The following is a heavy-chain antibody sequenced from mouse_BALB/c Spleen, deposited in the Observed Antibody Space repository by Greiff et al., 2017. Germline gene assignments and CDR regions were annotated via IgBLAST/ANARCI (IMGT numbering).Heavy chain of an antibody. Sequence: QVQLQQPGAELVMPGASVKMSCKASGYTFTDYWMHWVKQRPGQGLEWIGAIDTSDSYTSYNQKFKGKATLTVDESSSTAYMQLSSLTSEDSAVYYCARGTTVVGGYAMDYWGQGTSVTVSS. CDR2: IDTSDSYT. D-gene: IGHD1-1*01. CDR1: GYTFTDYW. V-gene: IGHV1-69*01. CDR3: ARGTTVVGGYAMDY. J-gene: IGHJ4*01.